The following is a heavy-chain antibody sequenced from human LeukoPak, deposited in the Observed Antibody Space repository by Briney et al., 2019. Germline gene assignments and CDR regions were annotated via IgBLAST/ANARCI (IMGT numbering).Heavy chain of an antibody. J-gene: IGHJ1*01. D-gene: IGHD4-17*01. CDR1: GYTFTSYG. V-gene: IGHV1-18*01. CDR3: ASNHDYGDYVYFQH. Sequence: ASVKVSCKASGYTFTSYGISWVRQAPGQGLEWMGWISAYNGNTNYAQKLQGRVTMTTDTSTSTAYMELRSLRSGDTAVYYCASNHDYGDYVYFQHWGQGTLVTVSS. CDR2: ISAYNGNT.